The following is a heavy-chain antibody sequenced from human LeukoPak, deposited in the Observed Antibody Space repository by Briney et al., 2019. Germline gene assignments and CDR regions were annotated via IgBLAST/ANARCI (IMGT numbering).Heavy chain of an antibody. D-gene: IGHD3-3*01. CDR2: IYYSGST. V-gene: IGHV4-59*01. Sequence: SETLSLACTVSGGSISSYYWSWLRQPPGKGLEWIGYIYYSGSTNYNPSLTSRVTISVDTSKSQFSLKLSSVTAADTAVYYCASYDFWSGPYFDYWGQGTLVTVSS. CDR3: ASYDFWSGPYFDY. J-gene: IGHJ4*02. CDR1: GGSISSYY.